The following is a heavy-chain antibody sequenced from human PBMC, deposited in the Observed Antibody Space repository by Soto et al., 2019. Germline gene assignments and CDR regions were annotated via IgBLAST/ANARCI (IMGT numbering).Heavy chain of an antibody. CDR1: GFSLSTSGVG. Sequence: QITLKESGPALVTPTQTLTLTCSFSGFSLSTSGVGVGWIRQPPGKALEGLALIYWDDDKRYNPSLKSRLTISKDSSRDQVVLTMTNMDARDTATYYCAHRRAGNSGWSEGLFDLWGQGTLVTVFS. CDR2: IYWDDDK. V-gene: IGHV2-5*02. J-gene: IGHJ4*02. CDR3: AHRRAGNSGWSEGLFDL. D-gene: IGHD2-15*01.